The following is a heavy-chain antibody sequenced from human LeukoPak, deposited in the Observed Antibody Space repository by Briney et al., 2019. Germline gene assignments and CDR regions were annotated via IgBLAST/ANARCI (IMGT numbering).Heavy chain of an antibody. CDR1: GYTFTSYD. CDR2: MNPNSGNT. Sequence: ASVKVSCKASGYTFTSYDINWVRQATGQGLEWMGWMNPNSGNTGYAQKFQGRVTMTRNTSISTAYMELSSLRSEDTAVYYCARGAAGGTAYHYYGMDVWGQGTTVTVSS. D-gene: IGHD6-13*01. V-gene: IGHV1-8*01. J-gene: IGHJ6*02. CDR3: ARGAAGGTAYHYYGMDV.